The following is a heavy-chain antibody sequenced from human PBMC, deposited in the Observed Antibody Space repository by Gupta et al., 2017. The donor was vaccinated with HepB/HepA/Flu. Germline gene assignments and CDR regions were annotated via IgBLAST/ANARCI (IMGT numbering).Heavy chain of an antibody. Sequence: EVQLVESGGGLVQPGGSLRLSCAASGFTFSSYWMSWVRQAPGKGLEWVANIKQDGSEKYYVDSVKGRFTISRDNAKNSLYLQMNSLRAEDTAVYYCAREGMITFGGVIVTYGMDVWGQGTTVTVSS. D-gene: IGHD3-16*02. J-gene: IGHJ6*02. V-gene: IGHV3-7*01. CDR2: IKQDGSEK. CDR1: GFTFSSYW. CDR3: AREGMITFGGVIVTYGMDV.